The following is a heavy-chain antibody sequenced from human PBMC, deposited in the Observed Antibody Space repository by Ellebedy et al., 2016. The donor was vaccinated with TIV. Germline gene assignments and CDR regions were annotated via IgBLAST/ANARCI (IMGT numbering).Heavy chain of an antibody. D-gene: IGHD3-10*01. CDR1: GFTFIIYS. CDR3: AREIFLWSLGNYYYGMDV. J-gene: IGHJ6*02. CDR2: ISSSSRTI. Sequence: GESLKISCAASGFTFIIYSLNWVRQAPGKGLEWVSYISSSSRTIYYADSVKGRFTISRDNAKNSLYLQMNSLRAEDTAVYYCAREIFLWSLGNYYYGMDVWGHGTTVIVSS. V-gene: IGHV3-48*01.